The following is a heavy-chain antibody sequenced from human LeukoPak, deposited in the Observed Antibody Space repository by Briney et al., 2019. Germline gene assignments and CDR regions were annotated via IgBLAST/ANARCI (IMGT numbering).Heavy chain of an antibody. Sequence: PGGSLRLSCAASGFTFSSYAMSWVRQAPGKGLEWVSAISGSGGSTYYADSVKGRFTISRDNPKNTLYPQMNSLRAEDTAVYYCAKDHQWLRYNWFDPWGQGTLVTVSS. CDR3: AKDHQWLRYNWFDP. J-gene: IGHJ5*02. D-gene: IGHD5-12*01. CDR2: ISGSGGST. CDR1: GFTFSSYA. V-gene: IGHV3-23*01.